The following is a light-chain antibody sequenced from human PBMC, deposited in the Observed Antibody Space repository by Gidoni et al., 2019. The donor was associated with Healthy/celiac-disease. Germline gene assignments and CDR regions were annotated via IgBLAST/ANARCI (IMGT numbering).Light chain of an antibody. CDR1: KLGDKY. V-gene: IGLV3-1*01. Sequence: YELTQPPSVSVSPGQTASITCSGDKLGDKYACWYQQKAGQSPVLVIYQDNKRPSGIPERFSGSNSGNTATLTISGTQAMDEADYYCQAWDSSTGVFGGGTKLTVL. CDR3: QAWDSSTGV. J-gene: IGLJ3*02. CDR2: QDN.